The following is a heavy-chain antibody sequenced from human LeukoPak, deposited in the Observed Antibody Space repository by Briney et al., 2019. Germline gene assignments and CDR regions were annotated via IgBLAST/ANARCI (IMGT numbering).Heavy chain of an antibody. V-gene: IGHV3-21*01. D-gene: IGHD3-22*01. Sequence: PGGSLRLSSAASGFTFSSYSMNWVRQAPGKGLEWVSSISSSSSYIYYADSVKGRFTISRDSAKNSLYLQMNSLRAEDTAVYYCARDSYYYDSSGYYPFDYWGQGTLVTVSS. CDR2: ISSSSSYI. J-gene: IGHJ4*02. CDR1: GFTFSSYS. CDR3: ARDSYYYDSSGYYPFDY.